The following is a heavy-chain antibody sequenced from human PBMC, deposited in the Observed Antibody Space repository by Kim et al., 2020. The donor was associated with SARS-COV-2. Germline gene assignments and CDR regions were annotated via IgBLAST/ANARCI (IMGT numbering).Heavy chain of an antibody. J-gene: IGHJ4*02. V-gene: IGHV4-59*01. Sequence: YNPSLKSRVTISVDTSKNQFSLKLSSVTAADTAVYYCARAEQLAIYYFDYWGQGTLVTVSS. CDR3: ARAEQLAIYYFDY. D-gene: IGHD6-6*01.